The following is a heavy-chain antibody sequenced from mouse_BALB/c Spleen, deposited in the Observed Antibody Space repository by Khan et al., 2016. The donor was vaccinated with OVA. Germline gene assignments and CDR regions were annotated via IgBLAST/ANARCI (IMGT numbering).Heavy chain of an antibody. D-gene: IGHD1-1*01. J-gene: IGHJ3*01. CDR2: INPSTGYT. CDR1: GYTFTSYW. CDR3: ANHVSSSAWLTY. Sequence: VQLQQSGAELAKPGASVKMSCKASGYTFTSYWMHWVKQRPGQGLEWIGYINPSTGYTEYNQRFKDKATLTADTSSSTAYMQLSSLTSEESAVYYCANHVSSSAWLTYWGQGTLVTVSA. V-gene: IGHV1-7*01.